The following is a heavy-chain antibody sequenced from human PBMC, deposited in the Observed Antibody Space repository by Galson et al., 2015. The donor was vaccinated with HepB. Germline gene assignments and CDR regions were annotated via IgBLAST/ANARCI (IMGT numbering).Heavy chain of an antibody. J-gene: IGHJ4*02. CDR2: VNPNSGDT. V-gene: IGHV1-8*01. Sequence: SVKVSCKASGYSFTTYDIHWVRQATGQGLEWMGWVNPNSGDTGYAQKFQGRVTMTRDTSISTAYMELSSLRSEDTAVYYCARDGKWLVPVWGQGTLVTVSS. CDR3: ARDGKWLVPV. CDR1: GYSFTTYD. D-gene: IGHD6-19*01.